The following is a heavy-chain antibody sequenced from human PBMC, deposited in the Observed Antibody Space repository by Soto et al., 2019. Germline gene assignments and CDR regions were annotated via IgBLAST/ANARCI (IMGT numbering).Heavy chain of an antibody. D-gene: IGHD3-3*01. J-gene: IGHJ6*02. V-gene: IGHV4-59*01. CDR3: ARGQNFWSGYLNLGGYYYGMDV. CDR1: GGSLSSYY. CDR2: IYYSGST. Sequence: SETLSLTCTVSGGSLSSYYWRWIRQPPGKGLEWIGYIYYSGSTNYNPSLKSRVTISVDTSKNQFSLKLSSVTAADTAVYYCARGQNFWSGYLNLGGYYYGMDVWGQGTTVT.